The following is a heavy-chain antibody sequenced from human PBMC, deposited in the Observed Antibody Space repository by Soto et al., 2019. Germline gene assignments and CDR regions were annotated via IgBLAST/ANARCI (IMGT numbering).Heavy chain of an antibody. CDR3: ARSAGYFY. J-gene: IGHJ4*02. CDR2: VNHLGGA. V-gene: IGHV4-34*01. D-gene: IGHD6-25*01. Sequence: SETLSLTCAVSGGSFSGFYWTWVRQTPGKGLEWIGEVNHLGGAKYNPSLKGRVTISIDTSIHQFSLKLRSVTAADTAIYYCARSAGYFYWGQGTPVTVSS. CDR1: GGSFSGFY.